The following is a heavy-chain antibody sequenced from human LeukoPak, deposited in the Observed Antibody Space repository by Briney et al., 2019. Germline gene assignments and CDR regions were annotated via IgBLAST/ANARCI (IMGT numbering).Heavy chain of an antibody. D-gene: IGHD3-10*01. J-gene: IGHJ5*02. CDR1: GGSFSSYY. Sequence: PSETLSLTCTVSGGSFSSYYWNWIRQLPGKGLEWIGYIYHSGITNYNPSLKSRVTMSVDTSKNQLSLKLSSVTAADTAVYYCARNKGRYGSGRVHFDPWGQGTLVTVSS. CDR2: IYHSGIT. V-gene: IGHV4-59*08. CDR3: ARNKGRYGSGRVHFDP.